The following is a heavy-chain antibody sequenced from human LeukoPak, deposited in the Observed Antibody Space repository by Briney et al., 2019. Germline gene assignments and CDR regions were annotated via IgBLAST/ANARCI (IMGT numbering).Heavy chain of an antibody. J-gene: IGHJ5*02. V-gene: IGHV4-59*01. CDR3: ARVSVVPAAIQNNWFDP. CDR1: GGSISSYY. CDR2: IYYSGST. Sequence: PSETLSLTCTVSGGSISSYYWSWIRQPPGKGLEWIGYIYYSGSTNYNPSLKSRVTISVDTSKNQFSLKLSSVTAADTAVYYCARVSVVPAAIQNNWFDPWGQGTLVTVSS. D-gene: IGHD2-2*02.